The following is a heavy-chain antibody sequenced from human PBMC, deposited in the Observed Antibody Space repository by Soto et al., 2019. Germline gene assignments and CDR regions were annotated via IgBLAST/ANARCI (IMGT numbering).Heavy chain of an antibody. J-gene: IGHJ4*02. Sequence: EVQLVESGGGLVKTGGSLRLSWAASGFTCSSYSMNWVRQAPGKGLDWVSSIRSSSSYIYYADSVKGRFTISRDNAKNSLYLQMNSLRAEDTAVYYCARDLEYSRSSWDRNWNYNYWGQGTLVTVSS. V-gene: IGHV3-21*01. CDR3: ARDLEYSRSSWDRNWNYNY. CDR1: GFTCSSYS. D-gene: IGHD6-6*01. CDR2: IRSSSSYI.